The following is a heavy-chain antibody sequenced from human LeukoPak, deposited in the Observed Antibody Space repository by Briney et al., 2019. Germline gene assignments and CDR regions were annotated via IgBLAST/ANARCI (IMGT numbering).Heavy chain of an antibody. D-gene: IGHD2-2*01. Sequence: ASVKVSCKASGYTFTSYDINWVRQATGQGLEWMGWMNPNSGNTGYAQKFQGRVTMTRNTSISTAYMELSSLRSEDTAVYYCARDQKWRGVPAAVSNWFDPWGQGTLVTVSS. CDR2: MNPNSGNT. CDR1: GYTFTSYD. J-gene: IGHJ5*02. CDR3: ARDQKWRGVPAAVSNWFDP. V-gene: IGHV1-8*01.